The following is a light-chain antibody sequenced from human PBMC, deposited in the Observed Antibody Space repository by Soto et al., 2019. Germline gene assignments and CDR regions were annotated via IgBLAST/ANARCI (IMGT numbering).Light chain of an antibody. J-gene: IGKJ1*01. V-gene: IGKV3-20*01. Sequence: DILLTQSPCTLSVSPGERATLSCRASQSVSVSYLAWYQQKLGQAPRLLIYGASSKANGIPDRFSGSGSGTDFTLTISSLEPEDFAVYYCQQYSSSSWTFGQGTKVEIK. CDR3: QQYSSSSWT. CDR1: QSVSVSY. CDR2: GAS.